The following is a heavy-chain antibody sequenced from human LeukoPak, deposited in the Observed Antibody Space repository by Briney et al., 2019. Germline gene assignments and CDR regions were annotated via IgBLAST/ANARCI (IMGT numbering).Heavy chain of an antibody. Sequence: SETLSLTCSVSGGSFNNDYWSWIRQTPGKGLEWIGYISNNGGTIYNPSLKTRVTISVDTSKNQFFLKLASVAAADTAVYFCVRDRGPNLHYYIDVWGKGTTVTVSS. D-gene: IGHD1-7*01. CDR3: VRDRGPNLHYYIDV. CDR2: ISNNGGT. CDR1: GGSFNNDY. V-gene: IGHV4-59*01. J-gene: IGHJ6*03.